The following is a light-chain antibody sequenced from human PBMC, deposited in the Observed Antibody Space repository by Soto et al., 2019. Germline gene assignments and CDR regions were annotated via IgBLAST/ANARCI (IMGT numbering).Light chain of an antibody. V-gene: IGKV3-20*01. CDR3: QQYDTSPT. CDR2: GAS. CDR1: QSISSTY. Sequence: ETVLTQSPGTLSLSPGERATLSCRASQSISSTYLAWYQHKPGQAPRLLMYGASTRATGTPDRFSGSGSGTEFTLTISRLEPEDFAVYFCQQYDTSPTFGQGTKLQIK. J-gene: IGKJ2*01.